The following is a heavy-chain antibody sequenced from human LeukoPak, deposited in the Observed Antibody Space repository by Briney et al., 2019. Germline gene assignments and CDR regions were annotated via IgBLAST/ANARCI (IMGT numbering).Heavy chain of an antibody. CDR1: GGSISSGGYY. J-gene: IGHJ3*02. D-gene: IGHD6-13*01. CDR2: IYYSGST. CDR3: ARDLKQQLDNHDAFDI. V-gene: IGHV4-31*03. Sequence: SETLSLTCTVSGGSISSGGYYWSWIRQHPGKGLEWIGYIYYSGSTYYNPSLKSRVTISVDTSKSQFSLKLSSVTAADTAVYYCARDLKQQLDNHDAFDIWGQGTMVTVSS.